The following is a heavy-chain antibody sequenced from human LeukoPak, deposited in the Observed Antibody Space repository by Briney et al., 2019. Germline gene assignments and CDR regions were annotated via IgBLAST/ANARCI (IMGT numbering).Heavy chain of an antibody. V-gene: IGHV1-46*01. Sequence: ASVKVSCKASGSTVTSYYMHWVRQAPGQGLEWMGVINPSGDSTSYAQKFQGRVTMTRDTSTSTVYMELSSLRSEDTAVYYCAREGVTMVRGVITTFDYWGQGTLVTVSS. CDR1: GSTVTSYY. CDR3: AREGVTMVRGVITTFDY. CDR2: INPSGDST. D-gene: IGHD3-10*01. J-gene: IGHJ4*02.